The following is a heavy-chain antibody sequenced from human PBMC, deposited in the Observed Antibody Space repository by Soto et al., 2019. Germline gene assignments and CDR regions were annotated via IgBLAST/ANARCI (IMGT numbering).Heavy chain of an antibody. J-gene: IGHJ6*03. Sequence: GASVKVSCKASGGTFSSYAISWVRQAPGQGLEWMGGIIPIFGTANYAQKFQGRVTITRNTSISTAYMELSSLRSEDTAVYYCARVLYYYYYMDVWGKGTTVTVSS. CDR3: ARVLYYYYYMDV. CDR2: IIPIFGTA. V-gene: IGHV1-69*05. CDR1: GGTFSSYA.